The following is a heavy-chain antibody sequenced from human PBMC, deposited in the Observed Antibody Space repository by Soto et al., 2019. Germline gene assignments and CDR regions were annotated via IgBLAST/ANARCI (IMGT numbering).Heavy chain of an antibody. V-gene: IGHV4-34*01. CDR1: GGSFSYYY. CDR3: ARGLQRRFGGYKGLGYHGMDV. D-gene: IGHD5-12*01. J-gene: IGHJ6*02. Sequence: SETLSLTCAVNGGSFSYYYWSWVRQPSGKGLEWIGEISHSGSTSYNPSLKSRVTISIDTSKNQFSLKLSSVSAADTAMYYCARGLQRRFGGYKGLGYHGMDVWGQGTTVTVSS. CDR2: ISHSGST.